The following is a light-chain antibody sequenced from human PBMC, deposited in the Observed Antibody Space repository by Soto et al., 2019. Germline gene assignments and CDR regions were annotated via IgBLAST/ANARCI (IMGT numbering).Light chain of an antibody. J-gene: IGKJ1*01. V-gene: IGKV3-20*01. CDR1: QSVSSSY. CDR2: GAS. CDR3: QQGYSNPWT. Sequence: EIVLTQSPGTLSLSPGERATLSCRASQSVSSSYLAWYQQKPGQAPRLLIYGASSRATGIPDRFSGSGSGTDFTLTISRLEPEDFATYYCQQGYSNPWTFGQGTKVDIK.